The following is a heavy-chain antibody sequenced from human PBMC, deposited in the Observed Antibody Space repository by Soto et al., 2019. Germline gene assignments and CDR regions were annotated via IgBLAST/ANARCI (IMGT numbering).Heavy chain of an antibody. CDR2: IFPGYSQI. Sequence: GESLKISCKGSGYSFTSYWISWVRQMPGMCLEWMGIIFPGYSQIRYSPSFQGQVTFSADRFISTAYLQWCSLKASDTATYYCARLGQSSRWYGPHDYWGQGTLVTVSS. J-gene: IGHJ4*02. CDR1: GYSFTSYW. D-gene: IGHD6-13*01. CDR3: ARLGQSSRWYGPHDY. V-gene: IGHV5-51*01.